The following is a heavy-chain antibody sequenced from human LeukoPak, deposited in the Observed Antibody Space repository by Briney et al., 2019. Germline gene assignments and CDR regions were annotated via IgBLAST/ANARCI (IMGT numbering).Heavy chain of an antibody. J-gene: IGHJ5*02. CDR2: ISGGETT. CDR1: GFTFSSYG. Sequence: GGSLRLSCAASGFTFSSYGMGWVRQAPGKGLEWVSSISGGETTYYADSVKGRFPISRDNSKNTLYLQMNSLRDDDMALYYCARGNSGSYSQDWFDPWGQGTLVTVSS. V-gene: IGHV3-23*01. CDR3: ARGNSGSYSQDWFDP. D-gene: IGHD1-26*01.